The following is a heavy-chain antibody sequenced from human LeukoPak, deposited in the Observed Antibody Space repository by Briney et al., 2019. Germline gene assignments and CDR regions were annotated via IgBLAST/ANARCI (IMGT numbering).Heavy chain of an antibody. CDR3: EKHPGYYDSSGPQGNY. J-gene: IGHJ4*02. V-gene: IGHV3-23*01. D-gene: IGHD3-22*01. CDR2: ISGSGGST. Sequence: PGGSLRLSCAASGFTFSSYAMSWVRQAPGKGLEWVSAISGSGGSTYYADSVKGRFTISRDNSKNTLYLQMNSLRAEDTAVYYCEKHPGYYDSSGPQGNYWGQGTLVTVSS. CDR1: GFTFSSYA.